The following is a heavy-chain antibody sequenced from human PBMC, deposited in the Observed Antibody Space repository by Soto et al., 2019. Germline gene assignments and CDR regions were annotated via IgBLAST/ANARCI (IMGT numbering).Heavy chain of an antibody. CDR2: ISGSGDST. J-gene: IGHJ6*02. V-gene: IGHV3-23*01. CDR3: AREGDVVVVAAAYYYYGMDV. D-gene: IGHD2-15*01. Sequence: EVQLLESGGGLVQPGGSLRLSCAASGFTFSNYAMSWVRQAPGKGLEWVSAISGSGDSTYYADSVKGRFTISRDNSKNTLYLQMNSLRAEDTAVYYCAREGDVVVVAAAYYYYGMDVWGQGTTVTVSS. CDR1: GFTFSNYA.